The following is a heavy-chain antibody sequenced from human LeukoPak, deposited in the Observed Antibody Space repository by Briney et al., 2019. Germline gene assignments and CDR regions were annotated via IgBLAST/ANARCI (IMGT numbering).Heavy chain of an antibody. D-gene: IGHD3-22*01. Sequence: PGRSLRLSCAASGFTFSSYGMHWVRQAPGKGLEWVAVIWYDGSNKYYADSVKGRFTISRDNAKNTLYLQMNSLRAEDTAVYYCARVPGPDDSSGYYYDYWGQGTLVTVSS. CDR2: IWYDGSNK. CDR3: ARVPGPDDSSGYYYDY. CDR1: GFTFSSYG. V-gene: IGHV3-33*01. J-gene: IGHJ4*02.